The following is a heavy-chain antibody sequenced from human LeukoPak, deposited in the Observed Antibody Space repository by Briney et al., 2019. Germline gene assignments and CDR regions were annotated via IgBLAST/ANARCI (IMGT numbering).Heavy chain of an antibody. CDR3: AREVVAVGAAGGGFES. J-gene: IGHJ4*02. D-gene: IGHD1-26*01. CDR2: FYRGGST. V-gene: IGHV3-53*01. CDR1: GFTVSSNS. Sequence: GGSLRLSCAASGFTVSSNSMSCVRQAPGKGLEWVSSVFYRGGSTYHADSVRGRFTISRDNSKNTLYLQMNSLRAEDTAVYYCAREVVAVGAAGGGFESWGQGTLVTVSS.